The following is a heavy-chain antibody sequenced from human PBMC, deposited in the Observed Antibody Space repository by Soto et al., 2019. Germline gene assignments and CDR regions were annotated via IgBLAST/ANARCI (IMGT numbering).Heavy chain of an antibody. Sequence: QVPLVQSGAEVKKHGASVKVSCKASGYTFTSYAMHWVRQAPGQRLEWMGWINAGNGNTNYSQKFQGRVTITRDTSASTAYIEVSSLRSEDTAVYYCARAGRVVVVDATWAILEYCGKGTLVIVSS. CDR1: GYTFTSYA. CDR2: INAGNGNT. J-gene: IGHJ4*02. D-gene: IGHD2-15*01. CDR3: ARAGRVVVVDATWAILEY. V-gene: IGHV1-3*01.